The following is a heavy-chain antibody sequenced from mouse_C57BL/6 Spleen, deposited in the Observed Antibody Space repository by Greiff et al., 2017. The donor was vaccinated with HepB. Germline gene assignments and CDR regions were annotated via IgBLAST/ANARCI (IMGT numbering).Heavy chain of an antibody. D-gene: IGHD1-1*01. J-gene: IGHJ2*01. CDR3: ARYYGSSSYYFDY. Sequence: QVQLQQAGAELVRPGSSVKLSCKASGYTFTSYWMHWVKQRPIQGLEWIGNIDPSDSETHYNQKFKDKATLTVDKSSSTAYMQLSSLTSEDSAVYYCARYYGSSSYYFDYWGQGTTLTVSS. V-gene: IGHV1-52*01. CDR1: GYTFTSYW. CDR2: IDPSDSET.